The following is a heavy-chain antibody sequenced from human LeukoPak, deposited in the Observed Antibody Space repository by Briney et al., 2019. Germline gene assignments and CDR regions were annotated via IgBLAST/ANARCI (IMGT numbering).Heavy chain of an antibody. CDR1: GGSNTSINYY. Sequence: SETLSLTCTVSGGSNTSINYYWGWLRQPPGKGLEWIGTISYTVNTSYNPSLTRRVTISADTSQKKFSLKLNSVTAADTAVYYCARHAYSSGYYYGPDYWGQGTLVTVSS. D-gene: IGHD3-22*01. CDR2: ISYTVNT. J-gene: IGHJ4*02. CDR3: ARHAYSSGYYYGPDY. V-gene: IGHV4-39*01.